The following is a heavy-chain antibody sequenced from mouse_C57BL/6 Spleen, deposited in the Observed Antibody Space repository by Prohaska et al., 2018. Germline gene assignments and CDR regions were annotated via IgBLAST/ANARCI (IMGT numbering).Heavy chain of an antibody. CDR2: IDPSDSYT. Sequence: QVQLQQPGAELVMPGASVKLSCKASGYTFTSYWMHWVKQRPGQGLEWIGEIDPSDSYTNYNQKFKGKATLTVDKSSSTAYRQLSSLTSEDSAVYYCASRRGRFDYWGQGTTLTVSS. CDR3: ASRRGRFDY. V-gene: IGHV1-69*01. CDR1: GYTFTSYW. J-gene: IGHJ2*01.